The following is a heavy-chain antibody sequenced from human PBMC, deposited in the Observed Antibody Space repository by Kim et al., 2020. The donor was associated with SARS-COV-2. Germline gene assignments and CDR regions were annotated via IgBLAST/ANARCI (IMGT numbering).Heavy chain of an antibody. V-gene: IGHV4-39*01. CDR2: ST. D-gene: IGHD1-1*01. J-gene: IGHJ3*02. Sequence: STYYNPSLKSRVTISVDTSKNQFSLKLSSVTAADTAVYYCARLEVDAFDIWGQGTMVTVSS. CDR3: ARLEVDAFDI.